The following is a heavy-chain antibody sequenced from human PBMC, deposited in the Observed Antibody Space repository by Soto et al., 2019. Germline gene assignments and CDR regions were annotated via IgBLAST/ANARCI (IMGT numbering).Heavy chain of an antibody. CDR1: GYTFSTFG. CDR2: INTDNGDT. Sequence: QVQLVQSGAEVKKPGASVRLSCKPSGYTFSTFGITWVRQAPGQGLEWMGWINTDNGDTNYAKNFHGRVTMTTDTSTNIAYMELRSLRYDDTGVYYCARVFTAAGTSEIDKWGQGTPVTVAS. V-gene: IGHV1-18*01. J-gene: IGHJ4*02. CDR3: ARVFTAAGTSEIDK. D-gene: IGHD6-13*01.